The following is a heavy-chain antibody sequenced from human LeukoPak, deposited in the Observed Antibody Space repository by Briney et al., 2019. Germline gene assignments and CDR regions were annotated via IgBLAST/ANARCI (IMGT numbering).Heavy chain of an antibody. CDR2: IYYSGTT. J-gene: IGHJ4*02. CDR1: GGSIGSSNYY. D-gene: IGHD1-26*01. Sequence: SETLSLTCTVSGGSIGSSNYYWGWIRQPPGKGLEWVGSIYYSGTTYYNPSLKSRVTMSVDTSKNQFTLKLSSVTAADTAVYYCAREGSSRPFDYWGQGTLATVSS. V-gene: IGHV4-39*06. CDR3: AREGSSRPFDY.